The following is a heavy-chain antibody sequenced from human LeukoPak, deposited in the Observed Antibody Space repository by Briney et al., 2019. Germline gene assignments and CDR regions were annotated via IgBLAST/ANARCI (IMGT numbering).Heavy chain of an antibody. CDR3: ARGSRGLLWFGELSRRGPLDY. CDR2: INHSGST. CDR1: GGSFSGYY. Sequence: PSETLSLTCAVYGGSFSGYYWSWLRQPPGKGLEWLGEINHSGSTNYNPSLKSRVTISVDTSKNQFSLKLSSVTAADTAVYYCARGSRGLLWFGELSRRGPLDYWGQGTLVTVSS. D-gene: IGHD3-10*01. J-gene: IGHJ4*02. V-gene: IGHV4-34*01.